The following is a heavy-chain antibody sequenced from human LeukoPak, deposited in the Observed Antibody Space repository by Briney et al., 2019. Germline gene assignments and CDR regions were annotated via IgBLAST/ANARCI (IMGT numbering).Heavy chain of an antibody. CDR1: GGSISSSSYY. CDR3: ARAPTILEEAPYYFDY. D-gene: IGHD2-2*01. Sequence: KSSETLSLTCTVSGGSISSSSYYWGWIRQPPGKGLEWIGSIYYSGSTYYNPSLKSRVTISVDTSKNQFSLKLSSVTAADTAVYYCARAPTILEEAPYYFDYWGQGTLVTVSS. J-gene: IGHJ4*02. CDR2: IYYSGST. V-gene: IGHV4-39*07.